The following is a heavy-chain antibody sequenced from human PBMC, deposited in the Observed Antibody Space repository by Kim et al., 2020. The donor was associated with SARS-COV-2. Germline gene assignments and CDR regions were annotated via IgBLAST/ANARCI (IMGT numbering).Heavy chain of an antibody. CDR2: IYYSGRT. CDR3: ARLYYDILTGYKFDY. CDR1: GGSISSSSYY. V-gene: IGHV4-39*01. J-gene: IGHJ4*02. D-gene: IGHD3-9*01. Sequence: SETLSLTCTVSGGSISSSSYYWGWIRQPPGKGLEWIGSIYYSGRTYYNPSLKSRVTISVDTSKNQFSLKLSSVTAADTAVYYCARLYYDILTGYKFDYWGQGTLVTVSS.